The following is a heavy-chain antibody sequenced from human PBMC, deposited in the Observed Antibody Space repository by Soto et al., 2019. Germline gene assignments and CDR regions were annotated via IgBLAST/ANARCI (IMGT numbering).Heavy chain of an antibody. CDR1: GFTFSTYS. Sequence: PGGSLRLSCAASGFTFSTYSMNWVLQAPWKGLEWVSSISSSSSYIYYADSVKGRFTISRDNAKNSLYLQMNSLRAEDTAVYYCARYDSSGYYWPYYYYGMDVWGQGTTVTVSS. D-gene: IGHD3-22*01. V-gene: IGHV3-21*01. J-gene: IGHJ6*02. CDR2: ISSSSSYI. CDR3: ARYDSSGYYWPYYYYGMDV.